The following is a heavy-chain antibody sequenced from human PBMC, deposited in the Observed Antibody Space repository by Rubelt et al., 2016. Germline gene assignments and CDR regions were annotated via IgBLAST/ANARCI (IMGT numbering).Heavy chain of an antibody. J-gene: IGHJ4*02. CDR1: GGSISNYF. CDR2: IYYSGST. CDR3: ARRETTFDY. V-gene: IGHV4-59*08. D-gene: IGHD1-1*01. Sequence: QVQLQESGPGLVKPSETLSLTCTVSGGSISNYFWSWIRQPPGKGLEWIGYIYYSGSTNYNPSLKSRVTISVDTSKNQFSLKLSSGTAADTAVYYCARRETTFDYRGQGTLVTVSS.